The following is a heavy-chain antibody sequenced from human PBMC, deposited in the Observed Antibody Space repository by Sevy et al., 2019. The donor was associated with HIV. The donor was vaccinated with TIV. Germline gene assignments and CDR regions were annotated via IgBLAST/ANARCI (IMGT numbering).Heavy chain of an antibody. CDR2: IRYDGTNE. V-gene: IGHV3-30*02. Sequence: GGSLRLSCAASGFTFSNHAMHWVRQAPGKGLEWVAFIRYDGTNEYYADSVKGRFTISRDNSKNTPYLQMNSLRPKDTAVYYCARDRKVLLVVYAIPFDVFDIWGQGTMVTVSS. J-gene: IGHJ3*02. CDR1: GFTFSNHA. D-gene: IGHD2-8*02. CDR3: ARDRKVLLVVYAIPFDVFDI.